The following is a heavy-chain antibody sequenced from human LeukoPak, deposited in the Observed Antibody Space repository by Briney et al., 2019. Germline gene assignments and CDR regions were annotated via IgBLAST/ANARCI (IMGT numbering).Heavy chain of an antibody. CDR3: AKGAYDYIEIGYFDS. Sequence: PGGSLRLSCAASGFTFSSYAMHWVRQAPGKGLEWVSVLIGSSGSTDYADSVKGRFTISRDNSKNTVFLQMNSLRAEDTAIYYCAKGAYDYIEIGYFDSWGQGTLVTVSS. V-gene: IGHV3-23*01. CDR1: GFTFSSYA. CDR2: LIGSSGST. D-gene: IGHD5-12*01. J-gene: IGHJ4*02.